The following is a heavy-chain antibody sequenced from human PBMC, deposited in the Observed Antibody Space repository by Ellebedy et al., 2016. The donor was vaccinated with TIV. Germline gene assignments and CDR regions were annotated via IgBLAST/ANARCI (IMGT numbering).Heavy chain of an antibody. V-gene: IGHV3-9*01. D-gene: IGHD2-8*01. CDR2: IFCKSGTT. CDR1: ELTCDDHA. Sequence: GGSLRLXCAATELTCDDHAMHWVRQAPGKGLEWVSGIFCKSGTTGYADSVKGRFIISRDNTKNSLNLEMNSLRPEDTALYYCTKDVLMGGADVWGQGTTVTVSS. J-gene: IGHJ6*02. CDR3: TKDVLMGGADV.